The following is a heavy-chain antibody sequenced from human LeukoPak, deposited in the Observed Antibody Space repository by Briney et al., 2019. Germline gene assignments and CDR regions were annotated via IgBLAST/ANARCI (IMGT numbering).Heavy chain of an antibody. Sequence: TGGSLRLSCTASGFTFSTNAMSWVRQAPGKGLEWLSSISDRTGSSTYYADSVKGRFTFSRDNSKNTLYLQMNSLRAEDTAVHYCAKDLSYYDSSGYYRLFDYWGQGTLVTVSS. CDR1: GFTFSTNA. D-gene: IGHD3-22*01. J-gene: IGHJ4*02. V-gene: IGHV3-23*01. CDR2: ISDRTGSST. CDR3: AKDLSYYDSSGYYRLFDY.